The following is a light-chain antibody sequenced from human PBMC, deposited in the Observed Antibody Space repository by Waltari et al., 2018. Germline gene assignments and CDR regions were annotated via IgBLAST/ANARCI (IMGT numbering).Light chain of an antibody. CDR1: QSVGST. Sequence: EIVLTQSPDFLSVTPKQKVTITCRASQSVGSTLHWYQQKAHQSPKLLIKYASHSMPGVPSRFSGSGSGTDFTLTSSSLEVEDAAAYYCHQSRSVPVTLGGGTEVEI. CDR3: HQSRSVPVT. V-gene: IGKV6D-21*02. J-gene: IGKJ4*01. CDR2: YAS.